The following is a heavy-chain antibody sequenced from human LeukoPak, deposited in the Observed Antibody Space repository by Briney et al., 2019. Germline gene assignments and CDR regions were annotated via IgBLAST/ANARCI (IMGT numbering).Heavy chain of an antibody. J-gene: IGHJ4*02. V-gene: IGHV4-39*02. Sequence: SETLSLTCTVSGGSISSSSYYRGWIRQPPGKGLEWIGSMYYSGTTYYNPSLKSRLTISVDTSKNHFSLRLSSVTATDTAVYYCARRRQMAPFDYWGQGTLVTVSS. CDR3: ARRRQMAPFDY. CDR1: GGSISSSSYY. D-gene: IGHD5-24*01. CDR2: MYYSGTT.